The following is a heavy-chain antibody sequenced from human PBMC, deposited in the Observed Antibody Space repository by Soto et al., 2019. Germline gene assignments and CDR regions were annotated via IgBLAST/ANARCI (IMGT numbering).Heavy chain of an antibody. D-gene: IGHD4-17*01. Sequence: SETLSLTCTVSGGSISSGGYYCSWIRQHPGKGLEWIGYIYYSGSTYYNPSLKSRVTISVDTSKNQFSLKLSSVTAADTAAYYCARAYGVRALDFWGQGTMVTVSS. CDR2: IYYSGST. V-gene: IGHV4-31*03. CDR1: GGSISSGGYY. J-gene: IGHJ3*01. CDR3: ARAYGVRALDF.